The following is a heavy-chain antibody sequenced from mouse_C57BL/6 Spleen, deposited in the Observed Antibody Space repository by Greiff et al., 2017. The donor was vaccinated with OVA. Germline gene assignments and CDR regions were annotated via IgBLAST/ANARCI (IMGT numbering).Heavy chain of an antibody. CDR3: ESRGVTTAPSAY. D-gene: IGHD2-2*01. J-gene: IGHJ3*01. CDR2: IDPSDSYT. Sequence: VQLQQPGAELVMPGASVKLSCKASGYTFTSYWMHWVKQRPGQGLEWIGEIDPSDSYTNYNHKFKGKSTLTVDTSSSTAYLQLSSLTSEDTAVYYCESRGVTTAPSAYWGQGTLVTVSA. CDR1: GYTFTSYW. V-gene: IGHV1-69*01.